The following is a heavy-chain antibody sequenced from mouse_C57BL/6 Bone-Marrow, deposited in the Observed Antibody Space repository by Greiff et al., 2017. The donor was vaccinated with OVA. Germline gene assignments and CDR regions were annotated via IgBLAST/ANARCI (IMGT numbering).Heavy chain of an antibody. J-gene: IGHJ2*01. CDR2: IYPGGGYT. D-gene: IGHD1-1*01. CDR3: ARVGCLYGSSLDY. V-gene: IGHV1-63*01. CDR1: GYTFTNYW. Sequence: VQLQQSGAELVRPGTSVKMSCKASGYTFTNYWVGWAKQRPGHGLEWIGDIYPGGGYTNYNEKFKGKATLTADKSSSTAYMQFSSLTSEDSAIYYWARVGCLYGSSLDYWGQGTTLTVSS.